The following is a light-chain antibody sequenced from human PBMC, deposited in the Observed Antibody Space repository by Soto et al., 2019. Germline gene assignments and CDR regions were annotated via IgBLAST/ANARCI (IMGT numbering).Light chain of an antibody. J-gene: IGLJ1*01. CDR3: QSYDSSLSAHYV. Sequence: QSVRTQPPSVSGAPGQRVTISCTGSSSNIGATYDVQWYQQLPGTAPKLLIYGNSNRPSGVPDRFSGSKSGTSASLAITGLQADDEADYYCQSYDSSLSAHYVFGTGTKVTVL. V-gene: IGLV1-40*01. CDR2: GNS. CDR1: SSNIGATYD.